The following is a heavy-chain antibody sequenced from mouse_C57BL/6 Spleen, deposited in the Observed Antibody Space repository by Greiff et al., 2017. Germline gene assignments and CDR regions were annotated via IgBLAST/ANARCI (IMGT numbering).Heavy chain of an antibody. CDR2: IHPNSGST. CDR1: GYTFTSYW. J-gene: IGHJ3*01. CDR3: ARYSNYVAAGFAD. Sequence: QVQLQPPGAELVKPGASVKLSCKASGYTFTSYWMHWVKQRPGQGLEWIGMIHPNSGSTNYNEKFKSKATLTVDKSSSTAYMQLSSLTSEDSAVYYCARYSNYVAAGFADWGQGTLVTVSA. D-gene: IGHD2-5*01. V-gene: IGHV1-64*01.